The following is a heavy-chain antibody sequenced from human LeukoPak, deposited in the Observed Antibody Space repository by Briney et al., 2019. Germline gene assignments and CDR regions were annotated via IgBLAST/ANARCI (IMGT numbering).Heavy chain of an antibody. Sequence: PSETLSLTCTVSGGSISSYYWSWIRQPAGKGLEWIGRIYTSGSTNYNPSLKSRVTTSVDTSKNQFSLKLSSVTAADTAVYYCARDRYSSSWFQSAGTNWFDPWGQGTLVTVSS. CDR3: ARDRYSSSWFQSAGTNWFDP. CDR1: GGSISSYY. J-gene: IGHJ5*02. V-gene: IGHV4-4*07. CDR2: IYTSGST. D-gene: IGHD6-13*01.